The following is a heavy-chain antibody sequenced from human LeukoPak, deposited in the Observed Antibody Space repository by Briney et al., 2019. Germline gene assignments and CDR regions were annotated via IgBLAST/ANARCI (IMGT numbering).Heavy chain of an antibody. J-gene: IGHJ4*02. Sequence: ASVKVSCKASGYTFTGYYMHWVRQAPGQGLEWMAIINPSGGSTIYAQKFQGRVAMTKDTSTSTVYMELSSLTSEDTAVYYCARVNSYGSFGVDYWGQGTLVTVSS. V-gene: IGHV1-46*01. D-gene: IGHD5-18*01. CDR2: INPSGGST. CDR1: GYTFTGYY. CDR3: ARVNSYGSFGVDY.